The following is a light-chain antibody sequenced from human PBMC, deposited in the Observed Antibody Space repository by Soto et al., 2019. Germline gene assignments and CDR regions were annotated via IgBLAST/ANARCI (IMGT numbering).Light chain of an antibody. CDR2: DAS. J-gene: IGKJ1*01. V-gene: IGKV1-5*01. CDR3: QQYNSYWT. Sequence: DIQMTQSPSTLSASVGDRVTITCRASQSISSWSAWYQQKPGKAPKLLIYDASSLESGVPSRFSGSGSGTEFTLTISSLQPDDFATYYCQQYNSYWTFGQGNKV. CDR1: QSISSW.